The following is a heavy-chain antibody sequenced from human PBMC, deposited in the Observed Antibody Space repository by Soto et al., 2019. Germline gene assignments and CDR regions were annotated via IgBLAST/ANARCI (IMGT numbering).Heavy chain of an antibody. CDR2: TYYRYKWYN. Sequence: PAHTLSLTCPISGDSVASTGAAWNWIGQAPSRGLACLGRTYYRYKWYNDYAASVQSRITINPDTSRNQSSLQLNSVTPEDTAVYYCARVGCSGGTCLDGLDVWGQGSTVTVSS. D-gene: IGHD2-15*01. V-gene: IGHV6-1*01. CDR3: ARVGCSGGTCLDGLDV. CDR1: GDSVASTGAA. J-gene: IGHJ6*02.